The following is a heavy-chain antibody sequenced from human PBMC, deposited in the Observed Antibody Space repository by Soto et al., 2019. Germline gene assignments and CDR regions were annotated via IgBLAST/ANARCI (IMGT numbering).Heavy chain of an antibody. V-gene: IGHV3-66*01. CDR2: IYSGGST. D-gene: IGHD3-9*01. J-gene: IGHJ3*02. CDR1: GFTVSSNY. CDR3: ARDLGYDILTGYLGAFDI. Sequence: PGGSLRLSCAASGFTVSSNYMSWVRQAPGKGLEWVSVIYSGGSTYYADSVKGRFTISRDNSKNTLYLQMNSLRAEDTAVYYCARDLGYDILTGYLGAFDIWGQGTMVTVSS.